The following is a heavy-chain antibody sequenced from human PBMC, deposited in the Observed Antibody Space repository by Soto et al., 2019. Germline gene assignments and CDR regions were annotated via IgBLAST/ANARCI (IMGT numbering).Heavy chain of an antibody. D-gene: IGHD6-19*01. J-gene: IGHJ4*02. CDR2: IYPGDSDT. CDR1: GYSFTSYW. CDR3: ARYAYSSGWWLDY. V-gene: IGHV5-51*01. Sequence: GESLKISCKGSGYSFTSYWICWVRQMPWKGLEWMGIIYPGDSDTRYSPSFQGQVAISADKSISTAYLQWSSLKASDTAMYYCARYAYSSGWWLDYWGQGTLVTVSS.